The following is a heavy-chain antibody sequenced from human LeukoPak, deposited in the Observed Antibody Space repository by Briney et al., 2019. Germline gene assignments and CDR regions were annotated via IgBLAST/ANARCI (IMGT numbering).Heavy chain of an antibody. D-gene: IGHD3-10*01. V-gene: IGHV4-30-4*08. CDR3: ARHPLSPLYTFDY. Sequence: SQTLSLTCTVSGGSISSGDYYWSWIRQPPGKGLEWIGYIYYSGSTYYNPSLKSRVTISVDTSKNQFSLKLSSVTAADTAVYYCARHPLSPLYTFDYWGQGTLVTVSS. CDR1: GGSISSGDYY. J-gene: IGHJ4*02. CDR2: IYYSGST.